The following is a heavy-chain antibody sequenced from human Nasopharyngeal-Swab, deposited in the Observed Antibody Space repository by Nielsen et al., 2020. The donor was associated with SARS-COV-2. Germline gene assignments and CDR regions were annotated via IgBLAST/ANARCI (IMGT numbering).Heavy chain of an antibody. CDR2: ISYDGSNK. CDR1: GFTFSSYA. Sequence: GESLKISCAASGFTFSSYAMHWVRQAPGKGLEWVAVISYDGSNKYYADSVKGRFTISRDNSKNTLYLQMSSLRAEDTAVYYCARDARTYSSNWYGKVNYFDYWGQGTLVTVSS. J-gene: IGHJ4*02. D-gene: IGHD6-13*01. V-gene: IGHV3-30-3*01. CDR3: ARDARTYSSNWYGKVNYFDY.